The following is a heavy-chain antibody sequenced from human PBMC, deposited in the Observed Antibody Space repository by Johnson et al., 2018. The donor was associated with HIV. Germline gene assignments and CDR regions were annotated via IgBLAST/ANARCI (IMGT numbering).Heavy chain of an antibody. CDR3: AKDFWPVGARGAFDI. D-gene: IGHD1-26*01. Sequence: QVTLVESGGGVVQPGRSLRLSCVASGFTFRTSGMHWVRQAPGQGLEWVAVIWYDGSNKYYFDYVKGRFTISRDNSKNTLYLQMNSLRPEDTAVYYCAKDFWPVGARGAFDIWGQGTMVTVSS. CDR2: IWYDGSNK. J-gene: IGHJ3*02. CDR1: GFTFRTSG. V-gene: IGHV3-33*06.